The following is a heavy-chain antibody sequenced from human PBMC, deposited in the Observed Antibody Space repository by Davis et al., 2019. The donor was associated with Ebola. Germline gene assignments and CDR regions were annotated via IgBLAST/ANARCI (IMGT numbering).Heavy chain of an antibody. J-gene: IGHJ4*02. CDR3: ARGQGYSYGWVYYFDY. CDR1: GGSISSYY. CDR2: IYYSGST. Sequence: SETLSLTCTVSGGSISSYYWSWIRQPPGKGLEWIGYIYYSGSTNYNPSLKSRVTISVDTSKNQFSLKLSSVTAADTAVYYCARGQGYSYGWVYYFDYWGQGTLVTVSS. D-gene: IGHD5-18*01. V-gene: IGHV4-59*01.